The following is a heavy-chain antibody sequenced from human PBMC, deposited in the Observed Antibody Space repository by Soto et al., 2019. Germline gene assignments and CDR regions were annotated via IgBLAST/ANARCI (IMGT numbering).Heavy chain of an antibody. D-gene: IGHD7-27*01. Sequence: SETLSLTSTVSGGSISSYYWSWIRQPPGKGLEWIGYIYYSGSTNYNPSLKSRVTISVDTSRNQFSLKLSSVTAADTAAYYCARRWGRTFDYWGQGTLVTVSS. J-gene: IGHJ4*02. CDR3: ARRWGRTFDY. CDR2: IYYSGST. V-gene: IGHV4-59*08. CDR1: GGSISSYY.